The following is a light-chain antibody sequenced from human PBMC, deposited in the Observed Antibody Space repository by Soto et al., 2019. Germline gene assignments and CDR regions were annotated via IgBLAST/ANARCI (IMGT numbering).Light chain of an antibody. CDR2: WAS. CDR3: QQYDSTPWT. CDR1: QSVLYSSNTKNY. J-gene: IGKJ1*01. Sequence: DIVMTQSPDSLAVSLGERATINCKSSQSVLYSSNTKNYLAWYQQKPGQPAKLLIYWASTRESGVPDRFSGSGSGTDFTLTISSLQAEDVAVYYCQQYDSTPWTFGQGTKVEIK. V-gene: IGKV4-1*01.